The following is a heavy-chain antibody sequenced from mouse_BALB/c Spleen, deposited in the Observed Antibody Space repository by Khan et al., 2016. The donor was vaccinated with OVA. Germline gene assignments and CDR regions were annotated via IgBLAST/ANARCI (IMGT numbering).Heavy chain of an antibody. CDR3: ARQPYYHYNIMDY. D-gene: IGHD2-10*01. CDR1: GFSLTNYG. V-gene: IGHV2-6-1*01. CDR2: LWSDGST. Sequence: QVQLKQSGPGLVAPLQSLSITCTISGFSLTNYGVHWVRQPPGKGLEWLVVLWSDGSTTYNSDLKSRLTISKDNSKSQVFLKMNSLQTDDTAMSFCARQPYYHYNIMDYWGQGTSVTVSS. J-gene: IGHJ4*01.